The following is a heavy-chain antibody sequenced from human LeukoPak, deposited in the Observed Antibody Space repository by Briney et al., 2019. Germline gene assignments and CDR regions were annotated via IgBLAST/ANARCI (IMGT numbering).Heavy chain of an antibody. CDR3: AKDLSGSSWSNFDY. D-gene: IGHD6-13*01. V-gene: IGHV3-23*01. J-gene: IGHJ4*02. CDR1: GFTFSSYA. Sequence: GGSLRLSCAASGFTFSSYAMSWVRQAPGKGLEWVSAISGSGGSTYYADSVKGRFTISRDNSKNTLNLQMNSLRAEDTAVYYCAKDLSGSSWSNFDYWGQGTLVTVSS. CDR2: ISGSGGST.